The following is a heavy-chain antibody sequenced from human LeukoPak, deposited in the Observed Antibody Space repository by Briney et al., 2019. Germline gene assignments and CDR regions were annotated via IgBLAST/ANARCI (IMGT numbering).Heavy chain of an antibody. D-gene: IGHD4-23*01. CDR3: ARDFRDYGGDSGYFDY. J-gene: IGHJ4*02. Sequence: ASVKVSCKASGYTFTSYGISWVRQAPGQGLEWMGWISAHNVNTNYAQKFQGRITMTTDTSTSTAYMEVRSLRSDDTAAYYCARDFRDYGGDSGYFDYWGQGTLVTVSS. V-gene: IGHV1-18*01. CDR2: ISAHNVNT. CDR1: GYTFTSYG.